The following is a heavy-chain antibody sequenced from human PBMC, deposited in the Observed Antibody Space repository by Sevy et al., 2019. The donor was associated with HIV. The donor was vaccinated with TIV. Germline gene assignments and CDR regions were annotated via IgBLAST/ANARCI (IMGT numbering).Heavy chain of an antibody. D-gene: IGHD6-6*01. Sequence: GGSLRLSCAASGFTFSNAWMNWVRQAPGKGLEWVGRIKSKTDGGTTDYTAPVKGRFTISRDDSKNTLYLQMNSLKTEDTAVYYSTTAFGQQLVDGVFDYWGQGTLVTVSS. J-gene: IGHJ4*02. CDR1: GFTFSNAW. CDR3: TTAFGQQLVDGVFDY. CDR2: IKSKTDGGTT. V-gene: IGHV3-15*07.